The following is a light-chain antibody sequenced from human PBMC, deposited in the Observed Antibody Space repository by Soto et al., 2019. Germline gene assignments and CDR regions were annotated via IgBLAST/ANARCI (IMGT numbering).Light chain of an antibody. CDR1: SSDVGGYNY. J-gene: IGLJ2*01. CDR3: CSYAGSHTHVL. CDR2: DVT. Sequence: QSALTQPRSVSGSPGQSVTISCTGSSSDVGGYNYVSWYQQHPGKAPKVMIYDVTKRPSGVPDRFSGSKSGNTAYLTISGLQAEDEADYHCCSYAGSHTHVLFGGGTKLTVL. V-gene: IGLV2-11*01.